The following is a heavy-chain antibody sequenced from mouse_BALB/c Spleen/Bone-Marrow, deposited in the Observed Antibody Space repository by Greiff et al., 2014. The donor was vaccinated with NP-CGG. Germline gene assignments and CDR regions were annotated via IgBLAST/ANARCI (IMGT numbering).Heavy chain of an antibody. D-gene: IGHD4-1*01. V-gene: IGHV1-4*01. CDR2: INPSSGYT. CDR1: GYTFTSYT. Sequence: LQESGAELARPGALVKMSCKASGYTFTSYTMHWVKQRPGQGLEWIGYINPSSGYTNYNQKFKDKATLTADKSSSTAYMQLSSLTSEDSAVYYCALANWDIGGPFAYWGQGTLVTVSA. J-gene: IGHJ3*01. CDR3: ALANWDIGGPFAY.